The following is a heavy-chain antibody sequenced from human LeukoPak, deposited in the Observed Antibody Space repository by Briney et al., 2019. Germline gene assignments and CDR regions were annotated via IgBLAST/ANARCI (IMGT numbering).Heavy chain of an antibody. J-gene: IGHJ6*03. CDR1: GGSISSGDYY. CDR3: ARTQGGDPYYYMDV. V-gene: IGHV4-30-4*08. D-gene: IGHD3-16*01. CDR2: IYYSGST. Sequence: SETLSLTCTVSGGSISSGDYYWSWIRQPPGKDLEWIGYIYYSGSTYYNPSLKSRVTISVDTSKNQFSLKLSSVTAADTAVYYCARTQGGDPYYYMDVWGKGTTVTVSS.